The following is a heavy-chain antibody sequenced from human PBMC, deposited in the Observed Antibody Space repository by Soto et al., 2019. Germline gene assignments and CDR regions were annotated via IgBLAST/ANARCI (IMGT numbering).Heavy chain of an antibody. V-gene: IGHV1-69*04. Sequence: SVKVSCKASGGTFSSYTISWVRQAPGQGLEWMGRIIPILGIANYAQKFQGRVTITADKSTSTAYMELSSLRSEDTAVYYCARDREAAAGSDDAFDIWGQGTMVTVSS. CDR3: ARDREAAAGSDDAFDI. D-gene: IGHD6-13*01. CDR1: GGTFSSYT. J-gene: IGHJ3*02. CDR2: IIPILGIA.